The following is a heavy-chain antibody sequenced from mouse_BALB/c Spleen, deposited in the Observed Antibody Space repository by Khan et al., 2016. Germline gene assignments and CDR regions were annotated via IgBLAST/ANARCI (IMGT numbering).Heavy chain of an antibody. CDR2: IDPGNGNA. CDR1: GFNIKDTY. V-gene: IGHV14-3*02. D-gene: IGHD1-1*01. J-gene: IGHJ2*01. CDR3: TMRGPIYYYGSSYGY. Sequence: VQLQQSGAELVKPGASVKLSCTASGFNIKDTYMHWVRQRPEQGLEWIGRIDPGNGNARYDPKFQDKATITADTSSNTAYLQLSSLTSEDTGVYYYTMRGPIYYYGSSYGYWGQGTTLTVSS.